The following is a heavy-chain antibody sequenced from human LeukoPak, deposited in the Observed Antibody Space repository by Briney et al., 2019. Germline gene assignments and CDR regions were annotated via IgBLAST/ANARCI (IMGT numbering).Heavy chain of an antibody. CDR2: INHSGST. CDR3: ARVLQLEEGY. D-gene: IGHD1-1*01. V-gene: IGHV4-34*01. Sequence: SETLSLTCAVYGGSFSGYYWSWIRQPPGKGLEWIGEINHSGSTNYNPSLKSRVTISVDTSKNQFSLKLSSVTAADTAVYYCARVLQLEEGYWGQGTLVTVSS. CDR1: GGSFSGYY. J-gene: IGHJ4*02.